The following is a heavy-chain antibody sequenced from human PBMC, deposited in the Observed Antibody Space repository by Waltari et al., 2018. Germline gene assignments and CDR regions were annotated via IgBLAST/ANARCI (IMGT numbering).Heavy chain of an antibody. D-gene: IGHD3-9*01. V-gene: IGHV2-5*02. CDR2: FYWDDNK. CDR3: AHRPSHYDIFSGYYNYFDY. Sequence: QITLKESGPTLVKPTQTRTLTCAFSGFSFSTSGVGVGWIRQPPGKALEWLAFFYWDDNKRYSPSLKGRLTITKDTSEDQVVLTMTNRDPVDTATYFCAHRPSHYDIFSGYYNYFDYWGQGILVTVSS. CDR1: GFSFSTSGVG. J-gene: IGHJ4*02.